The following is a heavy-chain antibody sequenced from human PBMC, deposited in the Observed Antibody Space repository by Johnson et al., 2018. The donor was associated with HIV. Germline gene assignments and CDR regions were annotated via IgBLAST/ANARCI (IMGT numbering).Heavy chain of an antibody. D-gene: IGHD3-10*01. CDR3: ARERHYYGSVRPRERQGDAFDI. CDR2: ISYDETYK. J-gene: IGHJ3*02. Sequence: QVQLVESGGGLAQPGGSLRLSCAASGFTFSSYWMAWVRQAPGKGLEWVAIISYDETYKDYADSVKGRFTISRDNSKNTLYLQMHSLRAEDTAVYFCARERHYYGSVRPRERQGDAFDIWGQGTMVTVAS. CDR1: GFTFSSYW. V-gene: IGHV3-30*03.